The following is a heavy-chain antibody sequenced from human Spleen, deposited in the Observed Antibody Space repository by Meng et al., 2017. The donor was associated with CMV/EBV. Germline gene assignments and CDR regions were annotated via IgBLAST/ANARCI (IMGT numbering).Heavy chain of an antibody. J-gene: IGHJ6*02. D-gene: IGHD3-9*01. V-gene: IGHV1-69*10. CDR1: GGTLSSYA. CDR3: ASARGARDTPDYDTLTGDYYHYYGMDV. Sequence: PVKVSCKASGGTLSSYAISWVRQAPGQGLEWMGGNIPMFDIANYAQKFQGRVTITADTSTSTAYMELSSLRSEDTAMYYCASARGARDTPDYDTLTGDYYHYYGMDVWGQGTTVTVSS. CDR2: NIPMFDIA.